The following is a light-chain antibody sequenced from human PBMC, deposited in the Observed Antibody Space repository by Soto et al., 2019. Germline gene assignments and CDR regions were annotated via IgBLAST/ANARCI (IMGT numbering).Light chain of an antibody. CDR3: KQYYSYRK. V-gene: IGKV1-17*01. CDR2: AAS. J-gene: IGKJ1*01. Sequence: DIQMTHSPAARSASVVDRVTITCLASQCIRNDLGWYQQKPGKAPKLLIFAASTLVRGVPSRFSGSGSGKDFTLTISCLQSEDFATYYCKQYYSYRKFGQGTKVDIK. CDR1: QCIRND.